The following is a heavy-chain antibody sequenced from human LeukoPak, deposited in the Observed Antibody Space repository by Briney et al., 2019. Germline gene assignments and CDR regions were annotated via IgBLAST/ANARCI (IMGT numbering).Heavy chain of an antibody. CDR1: GYTFTSYG. J-gene: IGHJ4*02. V-gene: IGHV1-18*01. Sequence: ASVKVSCKASGYTFTSYGISWVRQAPGQGLEWMGWISAYNGNTNYAQKLQGRVTMTTDTSTSTAYMELRSLRSADTAVYYCARDMITFGGVIEYFDYWGQGTLVTVSS. CDR3: ARDMITFGGVIEYFDY. CDR2: ISAYNGNT. D-gene: IGHD3-16*02.